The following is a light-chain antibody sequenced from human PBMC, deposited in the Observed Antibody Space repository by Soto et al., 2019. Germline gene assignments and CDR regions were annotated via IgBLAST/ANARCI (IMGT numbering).Light chain of an antibody. Sequence: AIRMTQSPSSFSASTGDRVTITCRASQGISSYLAWYQQKPGKAPKLLIYAASTLQSGVPSRFSGSGSGTDFTLTISCLQSEDVATYYCQQYYSYWTFGQGTKVEIK. CDR2: AAS. J-gene: IGKJ1*01. CDR1: QGISSY. CDR3: QQYYSYWT. V-gene: IGKV1-8*01.